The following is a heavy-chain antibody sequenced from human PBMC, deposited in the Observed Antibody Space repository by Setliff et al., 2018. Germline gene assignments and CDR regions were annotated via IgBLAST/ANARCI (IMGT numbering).Heavy chain of an antibody. CDR2: IYTGGNT. Sequence: PSETLSLTCTVSGDSISSGTYYWSYWTWIRQPAGKGLEWIGHIYTGGNTNYNPSLKSRVTMSVDTSKNQFSLRLSSVTAADTAIYYCARDRLRGWFDPWGQGTLVTVSS. J-gene: IGHJ5*02. CDR1: GDSISSGTYY. V-gene: IGHV4-61*09. D-gene: IGHD2-21*02. CDR3: ARDRLRGWFDP.